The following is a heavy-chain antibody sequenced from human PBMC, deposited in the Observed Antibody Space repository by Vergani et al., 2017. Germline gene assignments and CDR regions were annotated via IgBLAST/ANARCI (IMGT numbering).Heavy chain of an antibody. J-gene: IGHJ4*02. CDR1: GFTFSSYW. CDR2: IKQDGSEK. CDR3: ARDWGAAASLTDY. V-gene: IGHV3-7*03. D-gene: IGHD6-13*01. Sequence: EVQLVESGGGLVQPGGSLRLSCAASGFTFSSYWMSWVRQAPGKGLEWVANIKQDGSEKYYVDSVKGRFTISRDNAKNSLCLQMNSLRAEHTAVYYCARDWGAAASLTDYWGQGTLVTVSS.